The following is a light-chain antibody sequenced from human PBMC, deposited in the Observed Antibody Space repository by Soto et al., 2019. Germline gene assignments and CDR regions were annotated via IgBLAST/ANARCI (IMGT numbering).Light chain of an antibody. CDR3: QQRSNWPFLT. J-gene: IGKJ3*01. CDR1: QSVSSY. V-gene: IGKV3-11*01. CDR2: DAS. Sequence: EIELTQSPATLSLSPGERATLSCRASQSVSSYLAWYQQKPGQAPRLLIYDASNRATGIPARFSGSGSGTDFTLTISSLEPEDFAVYYCQQRSNWPFLTFGPGTKVDIK.